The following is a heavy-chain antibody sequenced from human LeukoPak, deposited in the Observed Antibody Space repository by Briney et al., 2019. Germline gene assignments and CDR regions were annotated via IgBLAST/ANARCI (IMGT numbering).Heavy chain of an antibody. J-gene: IGHJ6*03. V-gene: IGHV4-34*01. CDR3: ARIGYCSSTSCYGGGSNYYYYYMDV. Sequence: SETLSLTCPAYGGSFSSYYWSWIRQPPGKGLEWMGEINHSGGTTYNPSLKSRVTISVDTSNNQFSLKLSSVTAADTAVYYCARIGYCSSTSCYGGGSNYYYYYMDVWGKGTTVTVSS. CDR1: GGSFSSYY. CDR2: INHSGGT. D-gene: IGHD2-2*01.